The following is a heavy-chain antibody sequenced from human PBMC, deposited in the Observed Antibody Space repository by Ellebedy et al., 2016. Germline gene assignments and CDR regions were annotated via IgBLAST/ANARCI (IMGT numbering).Heavy chain of an antibody. D-gene: IGHD1-26*01. V-gene: IGHV3-11*01. Sequence: GESLKISXAASGFILNDYYMSWIRQAPGKGLEWVSFISSSGSSILYADSVKGRFTISRDYAKNTLYLQMNSLRADDTAVYYCACPLGSGSYYVGGLDVFDIWGQGTMVTVSS. J-gene: IGHJ3*02. CDR3: ACPLGSGSYYVGGLDVFDI. CDR2: ISSSGSSI. CDR1: GFILNDYY.